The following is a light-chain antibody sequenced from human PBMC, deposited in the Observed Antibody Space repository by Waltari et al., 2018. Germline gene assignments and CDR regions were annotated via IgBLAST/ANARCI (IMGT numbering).Light chain of an antibody. CDR1: GSNVGRIT. CDR2: NNE. Sequence: QSVLTHPLSASETTGQRLTISCSGSGSNVGRITVSWYQQFPRTAPRLLMYNNEARPSRIPARFAGSTWGSAVSLAITGLQSEDEADYNCAALDDSLIGGLFGRGNKVTVL. J-gene: IGLJ6*01. V-gene: IGLV1-44*01. CDR3: AALDDSLIGGL.